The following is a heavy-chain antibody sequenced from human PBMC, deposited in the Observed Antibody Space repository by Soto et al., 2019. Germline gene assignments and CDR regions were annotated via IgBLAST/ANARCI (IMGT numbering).Heavy chain of an antibody. D-gene: IGHD2-8*01. V-gene: IGHV4-39*01. J-gene: IGHJ4*02. CDR2: IHYNGNT. CDR3: ARYRSTANFDY. Sequence: SETLSLTCAVSGASISTSNYFWGWIRQPPGEGLEWIGTIHYNGNTYYNPSLKSRLTISVDTSKNQFSLNLSSVTATDTAIYYCARYRSTANFDYWGQGDLVTVSS. CDR1: GASISTSNYF.